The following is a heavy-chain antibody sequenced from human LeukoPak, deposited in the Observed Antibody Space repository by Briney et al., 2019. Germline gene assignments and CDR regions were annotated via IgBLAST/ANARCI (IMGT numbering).Heavy chain of an antibody. J-gene: IGHJ5*02. V-gene: IGHV3-20*04. D-gene: IGHD3-22*01. Sequence: GGSLRLSCAASGFTFDDYGMSWVRQAPGKGLEWVSGINWNGGSTVYADSVKGRFTISRDNAKNSLYLQMNSLRAEDTALYYCARDGYYYDSSGHRGFDPWGQGTLVTVSS. CDR1: GFTFDDYG. CDR3: ARDGYYYDSSGHRGFDP. CDR2: INWNGGST.